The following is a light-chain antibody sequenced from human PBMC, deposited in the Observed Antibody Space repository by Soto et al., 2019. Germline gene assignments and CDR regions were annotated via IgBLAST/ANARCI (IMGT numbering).Light chain of an antibody. Sequence: EIVLTQSPGTLSFSPGERATLSCRASQTVSSNSLAWYHQKPGQAPRLLIYGASSRATGIPDRFSGSGSGTDFTLTISRLEPEDFAVYYCQLYGSSARTFGQGTKVEIK. V-gene: IGKV3-20*01. CDR1: QTVSSNS. CDR3: QLYGSSART. J-gene: IGKJ1*01. CDR2: GAS.